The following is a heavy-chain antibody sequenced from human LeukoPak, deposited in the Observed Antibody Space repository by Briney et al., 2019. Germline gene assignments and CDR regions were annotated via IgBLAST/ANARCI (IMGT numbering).Heavy chain of an antibody. CDR2: VIPIFSTA. D-gene: IGHD6-13*01. CDR1: GYTFTSYY. CDR3: ARRRYSSSWYGGGYYYYYYMDV. J-gene: IGHJ6*03. Sequence: GASVKVSCKASGYTFTSYYMHWVRQAPGQGLEWMGGVIPIFSTANYAQKFQGRVTITADKSTSTAYMELSSLRSEDTAVYYCARRRYSSSWYGGGYYYYYYMDVWGKGTTVTVSS. V-gene: IGHV1-69*06.